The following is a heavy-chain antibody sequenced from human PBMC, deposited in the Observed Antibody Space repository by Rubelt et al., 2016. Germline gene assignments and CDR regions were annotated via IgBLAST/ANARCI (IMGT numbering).Heavy chain of an antibody. CDR3: ARVYSSGYYPAEYFQH. V-gene: IGHV1-18*01. CDR1: GYTFTSYG. J-gene: IGHJ1*01. Sequence: QVQLVQSGAEVKKPGASVKVSCKASGYTFTSYGISWVRQAPGQGLEWMGWISAYNGNTNYAQKLQGRVTMTRDTSISTAYLELSRLRSDDTAVYYGARVYSSGYYPAEYFQHWGQGTLVTVSS. CDR2: ISAYNGNT. D-gene: IGHD3-22*01.